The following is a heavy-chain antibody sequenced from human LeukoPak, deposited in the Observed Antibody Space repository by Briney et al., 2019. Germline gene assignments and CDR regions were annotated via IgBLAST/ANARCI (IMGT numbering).Heavy chain of an antibody. J-gene: IGHJ6*03. V-gene: IGHV4-59*01. CDR2: IYYSGST. CDR3: ARVRGIAARPDHYYYMDV. Sequence: PSETLSLTCTVSGGSISSYYWSWIRQPPGKGLEWIGYIYYSGSTNYSPSLKSRVTISVDTSKNQFSLKLSSVTAADTAVYYCARVRGIAARPDHYYYMDVWGKGTTVTVSS. CDR1: GGSISSYY. D-gene: IGHD6-6*01.